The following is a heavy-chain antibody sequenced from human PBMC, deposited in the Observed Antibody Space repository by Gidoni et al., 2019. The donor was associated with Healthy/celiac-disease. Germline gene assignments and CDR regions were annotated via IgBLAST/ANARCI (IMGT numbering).Heavy chain of an antibody. J-gene: IGHJ6*02. Sequence: QVQLVESGGGVVQPGRSLRLSCAASGFTFSSYGMHWVRQAPGKGLEWVAVISYDGSNKYYADSVKGRFTISRDNSKNTLYLQMNSLRAEDTAVYYFAKDSDGYSGYFRGYYGMDVWGQGTTVTVSS. V-gene: IGHV3-30*18. CDR1: GFTFSSYG. CDR2: ISYDGSNK. CDR3: AKDSDGYSGYFRGYYGMDV. D-gene: IGHD5-12*01.